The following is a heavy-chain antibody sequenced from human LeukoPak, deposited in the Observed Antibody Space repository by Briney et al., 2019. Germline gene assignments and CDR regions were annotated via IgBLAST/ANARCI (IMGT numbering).Heavy chain of an antibody. J-gene: IGHJ6*03. V-gene: IGHV4-39*07. CDR1: GGSISSSSYY. CDR3: ARGYCRGGSCYSYYYYNYMDV. D-gene: IGHD2-15*01. Sequence: PSETLSLTCTVSGGSISSSSYYWGWIRQPPGKGLEWIGSIYYSGSTNYNPSLKSRVTISVDTSKNQFSLKLSSVTAADMAVYYCARGYCRGGSCYSYYYYNYMDVWGKGTTVTVSS. CDR2: IYYSGST.